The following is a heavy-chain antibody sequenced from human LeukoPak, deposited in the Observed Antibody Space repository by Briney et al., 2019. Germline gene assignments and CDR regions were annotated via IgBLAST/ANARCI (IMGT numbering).Heavy chain of an antibody. CDR2: ISFDGTNK. CDR3: ARAPTPVTTVTTLGY. D-gene: IGHD4-17*01. J-gene: IGHJ4*02. V-gene: IGHV3-30-3*01. Sequence: GGSPRLSCAASGFTFSSYTMHWVRQAPGKGLEWVAVISFDGTNKYYADSVKGRFTISRDNSKNTLYLQMNSLRPEDTAVYYCARAPTPVTTVTTLGYWGQGTLVTVSS. CDR1: GFTFSSYT.